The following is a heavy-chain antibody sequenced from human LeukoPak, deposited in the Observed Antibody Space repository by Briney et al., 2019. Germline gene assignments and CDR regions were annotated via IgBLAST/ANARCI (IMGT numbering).Heavy chain of an antibody. CDR2: IIPIFGTA. Sequence: EASVKVSCKASGGTFSSYAISWVRQAPGQGLEWMGGIIPIFGTANYAQKFQGRVTITADKSTSTAYMELSSLRSEDTAVYYCARSSIIAAAGPYHFDYWGQGTLVTVSS. J-gene: IGHJ4*02. CDR3: ARSSIIAAAGPYHFDY. V-gene: IGHV1-69*06. CDR1: GGTFSSYA. D-gene: IGHD6-13*01.